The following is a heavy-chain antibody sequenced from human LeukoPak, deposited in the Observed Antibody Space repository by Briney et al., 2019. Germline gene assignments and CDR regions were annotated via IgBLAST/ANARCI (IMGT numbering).Heavy chain of an antibody. J-gene: IGHJ3*01. V-gene: IGHV5-51*01. CDR2: IYPDDSDT. CDR3: ARHKAERGSSGYDWGAFDV. D-gene: IGHD5-12*01. Sequence: GESLKISCKNSGYRLNNYWIGWVRQMPGKGLEWMGIIYPDDSDTRYSPSFQGQVTISADKSISTAYLQWSSLKASDTAMYYCARHKAERGSSGYDWGAFDVWGQGTMVTVSS. CDR1: GYRLNNYW.